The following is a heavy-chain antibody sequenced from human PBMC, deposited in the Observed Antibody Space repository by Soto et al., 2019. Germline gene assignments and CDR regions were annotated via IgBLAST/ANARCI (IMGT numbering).Heavy chain of an antibody. CDR3: ARGVTVVRGVIYYYYGMDV. D-gene: IGHD3-10*01. CDR1: GYTFTGYY. V-gene: IGHV1-2*02. Sequence: ASVKVSCKASGYTFTGYYMHWVRQAPGQGLEWMGWINPNSGGTNYAQKFQGRVTMTRDTSISTAYMELSRLRSDDTAVYYCARGVTVVRGVIYYYYGMDVWGQGTTVTVSS. J-gene: IGHJ6*02. CDR2: INPNSGGT.